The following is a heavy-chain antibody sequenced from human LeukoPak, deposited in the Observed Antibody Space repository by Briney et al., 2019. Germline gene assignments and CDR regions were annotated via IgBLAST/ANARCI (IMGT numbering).Heavy chain of an antibody. D-gene: IGHD2-15*01. J-gene: IGHJ2*01. CDR3: AKDHQYCSGGSCWARYFDL. CDR1: GFTFSSYA. Sequence: GGSLRLSCAASGFTFSSYAMHWVRQAPGKGLKWVAVISYDGSNKYYADSVKGRFTISRDNSKNTLYLQMNSLRAEDTAVYYCAKDHQYCSGGSCWARYFDLWGRGTLVTVSS. V-gene: IGHV3-30*04. CDR2: ISYDGSNK.